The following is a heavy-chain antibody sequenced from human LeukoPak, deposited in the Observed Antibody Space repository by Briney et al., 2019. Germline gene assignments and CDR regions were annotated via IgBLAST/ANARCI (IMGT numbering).Heavy chain of an antibody. CDR1: GGTFSSYA. CDR2: IIPILGTA. Sequence: ASVKVSCKASGGTFSSYAISWVRQAPGQGLEWMGGIIPILGTANYAQKFQGRVTITTDESTSTAYMELSSLRSEDTAVYYCARGGRDGPYYFDYWGQGTLVTVSS. V-gene: IGHV1-69*05. J-gene: IGHJ4*02. CDR3: ARGGRDGPYYFDY. D-gene: IGHD5-24*01.